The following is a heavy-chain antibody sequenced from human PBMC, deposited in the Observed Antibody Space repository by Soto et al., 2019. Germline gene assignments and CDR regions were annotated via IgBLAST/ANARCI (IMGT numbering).Heavy chain of an antibody. Sequence: QVQLVQSGAEVKKPGSSVKVSCKASGGTFSSYAISWVRQAPGQGLEWMVGIIPIFGTANYAQKFQGRVTITAEKTTSTAYMELSSLRSEDTAVYYCARDNPPEVNYYDSGQHYCYYYGMEVWGQGTTVTVSS. CDR2: IIPIFGTA. J-gene: IGHJ6*02. CDR1: GGTFSSYA. V-gene: IGHV1-69*06. CDR3: ARDNPPEVNYYDSGQHYCYYYGMEV. D-gene: IGHD3-22*01.